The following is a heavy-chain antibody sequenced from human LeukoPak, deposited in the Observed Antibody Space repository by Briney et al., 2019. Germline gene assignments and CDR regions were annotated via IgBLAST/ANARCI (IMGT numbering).Heavy chain of an antibody. D-gene: IGHD2-2*01. CDR2: INYSGTT. Sequence: SETLSLTCIVSGGSISSSGYYWGWIRQPPGKGLEWIGSINYSGTTYYNPSHRSRVTISVDTSKNQFSLKLSSVTAADTAVYYCARVDIVIVPSANFDCWGQGTLVTVSS. J-gene: IGHJ4*02. CDR3: ARVDIVIVPSANFDC. V-gene: IGHV4-39*01. CDR1: GGSISSSGYY.